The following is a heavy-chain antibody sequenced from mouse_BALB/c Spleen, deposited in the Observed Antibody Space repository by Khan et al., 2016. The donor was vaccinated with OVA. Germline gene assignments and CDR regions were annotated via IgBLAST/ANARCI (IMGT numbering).Heavy chain of an antibody. CDR1: GYTFTSYV. CDR2: IYPFNDDT. J-gene: IGHJ3*01. D-gene: IGHD1-1*01. V-gene: IGHV1S136*01. Sequence: EVQLQQSGPELVKPGASVKMSCKASGYTFTSYVMHWVKQKPGLGLEWTGDIYPFNDDTKYNEKFKGKATLTSDKSSSKAYMELSSLTSEDSAVYCCAPVGNYYVSFAYWGQGTLVTVSA. CDR3: APVGNYYVSFAY.